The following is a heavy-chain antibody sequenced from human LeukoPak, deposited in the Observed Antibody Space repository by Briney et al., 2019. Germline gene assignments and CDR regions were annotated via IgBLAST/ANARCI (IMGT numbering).Heavy chain of an antibody. J-gene: IGHJ4*02. D-gene: IGHD1-1*01. CDR1: GGSISSYY. CDR3: ARAGDWNDVVDY. Sequence: SETLSLTCTVSGGSISSYYWSWIRQPPGKGLEWIGYIYHTGSTNYNPSLKSRVTISIDTSKNQFSLNLNSVTAADTAVYYCARAGDWNDVVDYWGQGTLVTVSS. V-gene: IGHV4-59*01. CDR2: IYHTGST.